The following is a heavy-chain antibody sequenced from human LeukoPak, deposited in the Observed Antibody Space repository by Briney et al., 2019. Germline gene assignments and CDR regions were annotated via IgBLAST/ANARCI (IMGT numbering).Heavy chain of an antibody. D-gene: IGHD6-19*01. CDR2: IYYSGST. CDR3: AGSPIAVAGPFDY. Sequence: SETLSLTCAVSGYSISSSSYYWGWIRQPPGKGLEWIGSIYYSGSTYYNPSLKSRVTISVDTSKNQFSLKLSSVTAADTAVYYCAGSPIAVAGPFDYWGQGTLVTVSS. CDR1: GYSISSSSYY. V-gene: IGHV4-39*01. J-gene: IGHJ4*02.